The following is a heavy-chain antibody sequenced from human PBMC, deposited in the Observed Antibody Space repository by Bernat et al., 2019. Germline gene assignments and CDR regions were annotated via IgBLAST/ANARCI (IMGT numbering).Heavy chain of an antibody. Sequence: QVQLVQSGAEVKKPGSSVKVSCKASGGTFSSYSISWVRQAPGQGLEWMGRIIPSFGTANYAQKFQGMVTITADTSTSTAYMELSSLRSEDTAVYYCARVGSSWAPHSFAPRGQGTLVTVSS. D-gene: IGHD6-13*01. CDR3: ARVGSSWAPHSFAP. J-gene: IGHJ5*02. CDR2: IIPSFGTA. V-gene: IGHV1-69*06. CDR1: GGTFSSYS.